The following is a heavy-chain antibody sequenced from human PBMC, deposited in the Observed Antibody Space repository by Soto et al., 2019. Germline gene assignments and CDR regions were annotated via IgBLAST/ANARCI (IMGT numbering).Heavy chain of an antibody. J-gene: IGHJ4*02. CDR3: ARDRRYFDWLSAAGSPPFDY. CDR1: GYTFTSYG. CDR2: ISAYNGNT. D-gene: IGHD3-9*01. Sequence: GASVKVSCKASGYTFTSYGISWVRQAPGQGLEWMGWISAYNGNTNYAQKLQGRVTMTTDTSTSTAYMELRSLRSDDTAVYYCARDRRYFDWLSAAGSPPFDYWGQGTLVTVSS. V-gene: IGHV1-18*01.